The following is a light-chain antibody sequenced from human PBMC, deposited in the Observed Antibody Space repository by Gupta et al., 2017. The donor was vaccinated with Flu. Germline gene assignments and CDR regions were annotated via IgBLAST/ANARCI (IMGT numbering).Light chain of an antibody. CDR1: RWTKQY. J-gene: IGLJ1*01. V-gene: IGLV3-25*03. Sequence: PGKTARITCSGDRWTKQYVYWYQQKPGQAPVLVIYKDSERPSGIPGRFSGSSSGTTVTVTISGVQAEDEADYYCQSADSSGSYVFGTGTKVTVL. CDR2: KDS. CDR3: QSADSSGSYV.